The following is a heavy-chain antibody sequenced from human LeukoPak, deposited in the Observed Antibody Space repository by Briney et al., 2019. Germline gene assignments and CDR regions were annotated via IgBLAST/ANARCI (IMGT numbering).Heavy chain of an antibody. Sequence: PGGSLRLSCAASGFTFSTYAMSWVRHAPGKGLEWVSSISTSGGSTYYPDSVKGRFTISRDNSKNTLYLQMNSLRSEDTAVYHCAKAIGGYNPFDSWGQGTLVTVSS. D-gene: IGHD3-22*01. CDR3: AKAIGGYNPFDS. CDR2: ISTSGGST. J-gene: IGHJ4*02. V-gene: IGHV3-23*01. CDR1: GFTFSTYA.